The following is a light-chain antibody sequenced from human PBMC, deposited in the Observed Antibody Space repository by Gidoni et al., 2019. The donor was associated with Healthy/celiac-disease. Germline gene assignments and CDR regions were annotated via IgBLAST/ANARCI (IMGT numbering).Light chain of an antibody. J-gene: IGKJ4*01. CDR1: QDISNY. CDR2: DAS. CDR3: QQYDNLPLT. Sequence: DIQMTQSPPSLSASGGDRVTITCQASQDISNYLNWYQQKPGKAPKLLIYDASNLETGVPSRFSGSGSGTDFTFTISSLQPEDIATYYCQQYDNLPLTFGGXTKVEIK. V-gene: IGKV1-33*01.